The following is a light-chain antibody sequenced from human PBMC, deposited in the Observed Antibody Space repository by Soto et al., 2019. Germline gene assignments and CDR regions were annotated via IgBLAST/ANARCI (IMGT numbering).Light chain of an antibody. CDR3: QQYNNWPPYT. J-gene: IGKJ2*01. V-gene: IGKV3-15*01. CDR2: GAS. CDR1: QSVSSN. Sequence: EIVLTQSPATLSVSPGERATLSCRASQSVSSNLAWYQQKPGQAPRLLIYGASTRATGIPARFSGSGSGTDFTLTVSSLQSEDFAVYHCQQYNNWPPYTFGQGTKLEIK.